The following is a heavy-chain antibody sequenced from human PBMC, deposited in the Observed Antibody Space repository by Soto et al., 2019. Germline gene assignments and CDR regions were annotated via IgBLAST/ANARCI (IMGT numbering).Heavy chain of an antibody. D-gene: IGHD6-13*01. J-gene: IGHJ4*02. V-gene: IGHV3-33*01. CDR2: IWYDGSNK. CDR3: ARVAAAAGSFAY. Sequence: QVQLVESGGGVVQPGRSLRLSCAASGFTFSSYGMHWVRQAPGKGLEWVAVIWYDGSNKYYADSVKGLFTISRDNSTNTLYLQMNSARAADTAVYCCARVAAAAGSFAYWGQGTLVTVSS. CDR1: GFTFSSYG.